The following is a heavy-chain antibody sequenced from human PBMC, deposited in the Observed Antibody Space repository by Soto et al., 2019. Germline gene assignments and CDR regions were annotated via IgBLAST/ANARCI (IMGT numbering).Heavy chain of an antibody. J-gene: IGHJ4*02. CDR1: GGSITTGGYY. CDR3: ARDQRYTSEIEY. V-gene: IGHV4-31*03. CDR2: IYYSGRT. D-gene: IGHD5-18*01. Sequence: TLSLTCTVSGGSITTGGYYCSWIRQHPGKGLEWIGYIYYSGRTYYSPSLRPRATISVDTSKNQFSLNLSSVTAADTAVYFCARDQRYTSEIEYWGQGTLVTVSS.